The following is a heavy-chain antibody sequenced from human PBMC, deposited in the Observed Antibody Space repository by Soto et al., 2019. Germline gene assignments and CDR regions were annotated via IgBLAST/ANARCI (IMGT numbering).Heavy chain of an antibody. V-gene: IGHV1-18*01. CDR3: ARNIVVVPAAMPAYGYYYMDV. CDR2: ISAYNGNT. CDR1: GYTFTSYG. J-gene: IGHJ6*03. D-gene: IGHD2-2*01. Sequence: ASVKVSCKASGYTFTSYGISWVRQAPGQGLEWMGWISAYNGNTNYAQKLQGRVTMTTDTSTSKAYMELRSLRSDDTAVYYCARNIVVVPAAMPAYGYYYMDVWGKGTTITVSS.